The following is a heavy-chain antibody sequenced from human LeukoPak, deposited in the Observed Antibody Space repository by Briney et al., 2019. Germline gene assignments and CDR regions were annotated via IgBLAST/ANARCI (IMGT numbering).Heavy chain of an antibody. D-gene: IGHD3-9*01. CDR2: INPNSGGT. Sequence: ASVKVSCKASGYTFTGYYMHWVRQAPGQGLEWMGWINPNSGGTNYAQKFQGRVTMTRDTSISTAYMELSRLRSDDTAVYYCARGGYDILTGDYGYYYYYMDVWGKGTTVTISS. CDR3: ARGGYDILTGDYGYYYYYMDV. CDR1: GYTFTGYY. V-gene: IGHV1-2*02. J-gene: IGHJ6*03.